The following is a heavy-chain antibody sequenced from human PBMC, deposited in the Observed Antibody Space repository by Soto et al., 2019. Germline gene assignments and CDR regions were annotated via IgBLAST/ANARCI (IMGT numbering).Heavy chain of an antibody. CDR3: PKDSYDYIWGSYRLRYFGL. CDR1: GFTFSSYA. J-gene: IGHJ2*01. CDR2: IRGSGGST. D-gene: IGHD3-16*02. Sequence: EVQLLESGGGLVQPGGSLRLSCAASGFTFSSYAMSWVRQAPGKGLEWVSAIRGSGGSTYYADSVKGGYTISRDNFKKTLYLQINSLREEDTAVYYCPKDSYDYIWGSYRLRYFGLWGRGTLVTVSS. V-gene: IGHV3-23*01.